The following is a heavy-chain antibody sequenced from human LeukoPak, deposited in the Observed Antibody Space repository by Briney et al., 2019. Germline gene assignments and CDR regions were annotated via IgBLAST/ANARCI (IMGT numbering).Heavy chain of an antibody. CDR3: ASLGLTIGFDH. CDR1: GYTFTAYY. Sequence: GASVTVSCTTSGYTFTAYYVHWVRQVPGQGLEWMGWINPNNGGTNYAQKFQGRVTMTSDTSISSAYMELTRLTSDDTAVYYCASLGLTIGFDHWGQGTLVTVSS. D-gene: IGHD3-10*01. V-gene: IGHV1-2*02. CDR2: INPNNGGT. J-gene: IGHJ4*02.